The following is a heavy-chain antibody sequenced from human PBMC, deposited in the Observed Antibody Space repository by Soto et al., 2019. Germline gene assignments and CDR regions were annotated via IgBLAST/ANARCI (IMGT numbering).Heavy chain of an antibody. V-gene: IGHV1-18*01. CDR2: ISGFNGNT. CDR1: VYSFTNYG. J-gene: IGHJ6*03. D-gene: IGHD6-19*01. Sequence: QDQLVQSGAEVKKPGASVTVSCKASVYSFTNYGITWVRQAPGQGLEWMGWISGFNGNTHYAQKLQGRVTITTDASTSTAYMELRSLSSDDTAVYYCARDRGVAPPVAGNTHYYYYMDVWGKWTTVTVSS. CDR3: ARDRGVAPPVAGNTHYYYYMDV.